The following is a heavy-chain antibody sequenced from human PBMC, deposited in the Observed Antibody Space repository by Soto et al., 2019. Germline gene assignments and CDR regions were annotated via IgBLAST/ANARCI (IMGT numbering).Heavy chain of an antibody. CDR2: INHSGST. V-gene: IGHV4-34*01. CDR3: ARLGYSSSWYRDY. J-gene: IGHJ4*02. D-gene: IGHD6-13*01. Sequence: QVQLQQWGAGLLKPSETLSLTCAVYGGSFSGYYWSWIRQPPGKGLEWIGEINHSGSTNYNPSLKIRVTISVDTSKNQFSLKLSSVTAADTAVYYCARLGYSSSWYRDYWGQGTLVTVSS. CDR1: GGSFSGYY.